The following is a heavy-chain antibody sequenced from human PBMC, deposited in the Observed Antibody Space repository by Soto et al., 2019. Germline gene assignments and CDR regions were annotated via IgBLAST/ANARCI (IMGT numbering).Heavy chain of an antibody. CDR1: GFTFSNAW. D-gene: IGHD2-2*01. V-gene: IGHV3-15*01. Sequence: GGSLRLSCAASGFTFSNAWMSWVRQAPGKGLEWVGRIKSKTDGGTTDYAAPVKGRFTISRDDSKNTLYLQMNSLKTEDTAVYYCTTRYCSSTSCYAHYYYYYMDVWGKGTTVTVSS. CDR3: TTRYCSSTSCYAHYYYYYMDV. CDR2: IKSKTDGGTT. J-gene: IGHJ6*03.